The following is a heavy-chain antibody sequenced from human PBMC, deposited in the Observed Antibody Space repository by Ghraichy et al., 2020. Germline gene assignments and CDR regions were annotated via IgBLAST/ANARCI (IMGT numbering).Heavy chain of an antibody. J-gene: IGHJ6*02. D-gene: IGHD4-23*01. V-gene: IGHV3-48*02. CDR3: ARPSRVVRFYYFDGLDV. CDR1: GFTFSSFS. CDR2: ITSSSRTI. Sequence: GGSLRLSCAVSGFTFSSFSMNWVRQAPGKGLEWLSYITSSSRTISYADSVKGRFTISRDNAKNSLSLQMNSLRDDDTAVYYCARPSRVVRFYYFDGLDVWGQGTTVTVFS.